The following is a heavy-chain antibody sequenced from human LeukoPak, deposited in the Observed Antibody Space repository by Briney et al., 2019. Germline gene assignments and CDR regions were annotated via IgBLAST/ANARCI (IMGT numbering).Heavy chain of an antibody. CDR2: IRYDGSNK. Sequence: PGGSLRLSCAASGFTFSSYGMHWVRQAPGKGLEWVAFIRYDGSNKYYADSVKGRFTISRDNSKNTLYLQMNSLRTEDTAVYYCAKDSGRWLQAFDYWGQGTLVTVSS. D-gene: IGHD5-24*01. J-gene: IGHJ4*02. V-gene: IGHV3-30*02. CDR3: AKDSGRWLQAFDY. CDR1: GFTFSSYG.